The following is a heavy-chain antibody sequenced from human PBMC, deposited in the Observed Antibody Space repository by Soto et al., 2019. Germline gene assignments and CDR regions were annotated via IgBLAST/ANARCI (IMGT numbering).Heavy chain of an antibody. CDR2: ISGGGNDR. D-gene: IGHD6-13*01. J-gene: IGHJ4*02. V-gene: IGHV3-23*01. Sequence: VQLLESGGGLVQRGGSLTLSCAASGFTFSSYAMSWVRQAPGKGLEWVSAISGGGNDRFYADSVKGRFTISRDNSRNTLYLHMHSLTAEDTAVHYCARSLFIAATDTEPFDSWGQGTLVTVSS. CDR3: ARSLFIAATDTEPFDS. CDR1: GFTFSSYA.